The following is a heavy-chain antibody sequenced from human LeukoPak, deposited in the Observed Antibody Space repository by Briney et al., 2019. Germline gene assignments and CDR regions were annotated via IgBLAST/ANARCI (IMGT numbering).Heavy chain of an antibody. Sequence: ASVKVSCKASGYTFTGYYMHWVRQAPGQGLEWMGWINPNSGGTNYAQQFQGRVTMTRDTSISTAYMELSRLRSDDTAVYYCARGWGATRFDYWGQGTLVTVSS. CDR3: ARGWGATRFDY. D-gene: IGHD1-26*01. V-gene: IGHV1-2*02. CDR2: INPNSGGT. CDR1: GYTFTGYY. J-gene: IGHJ4*02.